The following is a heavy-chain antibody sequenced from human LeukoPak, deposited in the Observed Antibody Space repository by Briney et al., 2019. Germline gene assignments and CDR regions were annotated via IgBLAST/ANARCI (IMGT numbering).Heavy chain of an antibody. CDR3: ARDGLYSSGFFDY. CDR1: GGSISRRTYD. V-gene: IGHV4-39*07. CDR2: IYNSGST. Sequence: SETLSLTCTVSGGSISRRTYDWGWIRQPPGKGLEWIGSIYNSGSTYYNPSLKSRVTISADTSNNQFSLKLSSVTAADTAVYYCARDGLYSSGFFDYWGQGALVTVSS. D-gene: IGHD6-19*01. J-gene: IGHJ4*02.